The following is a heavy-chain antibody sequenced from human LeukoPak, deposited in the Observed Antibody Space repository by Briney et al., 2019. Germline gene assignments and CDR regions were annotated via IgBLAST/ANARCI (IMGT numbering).Heavy chain of an antibody. D-gene: IGHD4-23*01. V-gene: IGHV4-59*01. CDR1: GGSLSSYY. CDR3: ATFYGGNLDY. CDR2: IYYSGNT. J-gene: IGHJ4*02. Sequence: SETLSLTCTASGGSLSSYYWSWIRQPPGKGLEGIAYIYYSGNTNYNPSLTSRVTISVDTSKNQFSLKLSSVTAADTAVYYCATFYGGNLDYWGQGTLVTVSS.